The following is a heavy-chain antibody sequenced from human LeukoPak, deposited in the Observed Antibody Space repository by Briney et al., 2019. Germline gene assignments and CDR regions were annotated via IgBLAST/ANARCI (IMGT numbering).Heavy chain of an antibody. CDR1: GGSISNGDYY. D-gene: IGHD4-17*01. Sequence: SETLSLTCTVSGGSISNGDYYWSWIRQPPGKGLEWIGYIYYGGSAYYNPSLQSRVTISVDTSKNQFSLKLSSVTAADTAVYYCAKYGDYPFDYWGQGTLVTVSS. V-gene: IGHV4-30-4*01. CDR2: IYYGGSA. CDR3: AKYGDYPFDY. J-gene: IGHJ4*02.